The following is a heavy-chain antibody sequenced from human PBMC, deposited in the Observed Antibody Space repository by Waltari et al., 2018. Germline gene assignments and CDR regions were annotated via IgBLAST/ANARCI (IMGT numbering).Heavy chain of an antibody. J-gene: IGHJ5*02. CDR3: AKVTSIAARPRGPYNWFDP. D-gene: IGHD6-6*01. CDR1: GFTFSSYG. Sequence: QVQLVESGGGVVQPGRSLRLSCAASGFTFSSYGMHWVRQAPGKGLEWVAVISYDGSNKYYADSVKGRFTISRDNSKNTLYLQMNSLRAEDTAVYYCAKVTSIAARPRGPYNWFDPWGQGTLVTVSS. V-gene: IGHV3-30*18. CDR2: ISYDGSNK.